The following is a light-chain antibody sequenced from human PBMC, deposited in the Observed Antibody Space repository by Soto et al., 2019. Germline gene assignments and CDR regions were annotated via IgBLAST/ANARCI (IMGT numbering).Light chain of an antibody. J-gene: IGLJ2*01. V-gene: IGLV1-44*01. CDR1: SSNIGGNT. CDR2: SDY. Sequence: QSVLTQPPSESGTPGQRVTISCSGSSSNIGGNTVNWYQQLPGTAPKLLIYSDYQRPAGVPDRFSGSKSGTSASLAISGLQSEDEADYYCAAWDDSLSGVLFGGGTKVTVL. CDR3: AAWDDSLSGVL.